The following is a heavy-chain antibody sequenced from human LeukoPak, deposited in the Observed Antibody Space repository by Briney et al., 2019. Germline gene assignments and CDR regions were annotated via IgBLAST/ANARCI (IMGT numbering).Heavy chain of an antibody. CDR3: ARGLPSYYYDSSGYPYRVYYFDY. D-gene: IGHD3-22*01. CDR1: GGSFSGYY. CDR2: INHSGST. V-gene: IGHV4-34*01. Sequence: SETLSLTCAVYGGSFSGYYWSWIRQPPGKGLEWMGEINHSGSTNYNPSLKRRVTISVDTSKNQFSLKLSTVTAADTAVYYCARGLPSYYYDSSGYPYRVYYFDYWGQGTLVTVSS. J-gene: IGHJ4*02.